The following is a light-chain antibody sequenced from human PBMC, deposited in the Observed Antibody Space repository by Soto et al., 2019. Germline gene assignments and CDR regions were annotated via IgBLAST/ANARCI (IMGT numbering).Light chain of an antibody. V-gene: IGLV2-8*01. CDR3: SSFAGSNNFPYV. CDR1: SSDVGAYDY. J-gene: IGLJ1*01. Sequence: QSALTQPPSASGSPGQSVTISCTGTSSDVGAYDYVCWYQQHPGKAPKLMIYEVNKRPSGVPDRFSGSKSGNTASLTVSGLQAGDEADYYCSSFAGSNNFPYVFGTGTQLTVL. CDR2: EVN.